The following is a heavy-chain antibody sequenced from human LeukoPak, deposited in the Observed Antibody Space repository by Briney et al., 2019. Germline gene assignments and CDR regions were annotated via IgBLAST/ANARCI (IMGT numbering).Heavy chain of an antibody. D-gene: IGHD4-17*01. CDR3: ARDGNDGDYSY. Sequence: GGSLRLSCVGSGFTFSSYWMSWVRQAPGKGPEWVANMKQDGSEKYYLAALNGRFTIFRDNAKNSLYLQMNSLRAEDTAVYYCARDGNDGDYSYWGQGTLVTVSS. CDR1: GFTFSSYW. J-gene: IGHJ4*02. CDR2: MKQDGSEK. V-gene: IGHV3-7*01.